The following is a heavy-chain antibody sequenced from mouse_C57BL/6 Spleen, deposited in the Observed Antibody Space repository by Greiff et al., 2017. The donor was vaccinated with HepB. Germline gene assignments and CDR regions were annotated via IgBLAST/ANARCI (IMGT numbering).Heavy chain of an antibody. V-gene: IGHV14-2*01. CDR1: GFNIKDYY. CDR2: IDPEDGET. CDR3: ARSREFITTVTGFDV. D-gene: IGHD1-1*01. J-gene: IGHJ1*03. Sequence: EVQLQQSGAELVKPGASVKLSCSASGFNIKDYYMHWVKQRTEQGLEWIGRIDPEDGETKYAPKFQGKATITADTSSNTAYLQLSSLTSEDTAVYYCARSREFITTVTGFDVWGTGTTVTVSS.